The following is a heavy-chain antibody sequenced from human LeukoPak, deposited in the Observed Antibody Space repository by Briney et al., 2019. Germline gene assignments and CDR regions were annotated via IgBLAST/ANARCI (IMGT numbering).Heavy chain of an antibody. CDR2: IYYSGST. CDR1: GGSISSSSYY. D-gene: IGHD1-1*01. Sequence: SETLSLTCTVSGGSISSSSYYWGWIRQPPGKGLEWIGSIYYSGSTYYNPSLKSRVTISVDTSKNQFSLQLDSVTPEDTAVYYCAGYQATAVDYWGQGTLVTVSS. CDR3: AGYQATAVDY. J-gene: IGHJ4*02. V-gene: IGHV4-39*01.